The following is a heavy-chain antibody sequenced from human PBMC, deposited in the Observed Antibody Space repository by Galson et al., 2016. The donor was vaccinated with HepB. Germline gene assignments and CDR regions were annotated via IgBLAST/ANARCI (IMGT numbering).Heavy chain of an antibody. CDR1: GGSIGTYY. V-gene: IGHV4-4*07. CDR2: IYTSGST. CDR3: ARHLGVFYYGMDV. Sequence: SETLSLTCTVSGGSIGTYYWSWIRQPAGKGLEWIGRIYTSGSTNYNPSLKSRVTISVDTFKNQFSLKLASVTAADTAVYYCARHLGVFYYGMDVWGQGTTVTVSS. J-gene: IGHJ6*02. D-gene: IGHD3-3*02.